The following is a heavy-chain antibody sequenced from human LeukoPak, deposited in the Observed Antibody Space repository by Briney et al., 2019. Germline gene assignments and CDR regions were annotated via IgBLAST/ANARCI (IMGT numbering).Heavy chain of an antibody. CDR2: INHSGST. CDR1: GGPFSGYY. CDR3: ARASHYSTSSGFVY. Sequence: SETLSLTCAVYGGPFSGYYWSWIRQPPGKGLEWIGEINHSGSTNYNPSLKSRVTISVDTSKNQFSLKLSSVTAADTAVYFCARASHYSTSSGFVYWGQGALVTVSS. D-gene: IGHD6-6*01. V-gene: IGHV4-34*01. J-gene: IGHJ4*02.